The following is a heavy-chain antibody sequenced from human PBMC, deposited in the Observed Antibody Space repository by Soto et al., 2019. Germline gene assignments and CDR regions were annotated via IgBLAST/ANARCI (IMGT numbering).Heavy chain of an antibody. Sequence: HPGGSLRLSCAASGFTFSSYEMNWVRQAPGKGLEWVSYISSSGSTIYYADSVKGRFTISRDNAKNSLYLQMNSLRAEDTAVYYCEADYYDSSGYFRGNFDIWGQGTMVTVSS. CDR2: ISSSGSTI. V-gene: IGHV3-48*03. CDR3: EADYYDSSGYFRGNFDI. CDR1: GFTFSSYE. J-gene: IGHJ3*02. D-gene: IGHD3-22*01.